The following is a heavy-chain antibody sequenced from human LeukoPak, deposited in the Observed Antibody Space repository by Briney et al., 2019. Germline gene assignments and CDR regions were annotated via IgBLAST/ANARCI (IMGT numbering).Heavy chain of an antibody. Sequence: PGGSLRLSCAASGFTFSDLWMTWVRQAPGKGPEWVATIEPDGSVKYYVDSVKGRFTISRDNAKNSLYLQMNSLRAEDTAVYYCARVIGSYGDSAYWGQGTLVTVSS. D-gene: IGHD4-17*01. CDR2: IEPDGSVK. CDR1: GFTFSDLW. J-gene: IGHJ4*02. CDR3: ARVIGSYGDSAY. V-gene: IGHV3-7*01.